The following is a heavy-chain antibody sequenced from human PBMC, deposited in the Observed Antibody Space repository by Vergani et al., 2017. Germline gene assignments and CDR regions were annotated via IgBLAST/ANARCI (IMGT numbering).Heavy chain of an antibody. CDR3: ARTDSSGRRREFDY. V-gene: IGHV4-59*01. D-gene: IGHD3-22*01. CDR1: GGSISSYY. Sequence: QLQLQESGPGLVKPSETLSLTCTVSGGSISSYYWSWIRQPPGKGLEWIGYIYYSGSTNYNPSLKSRVTISVDTSKNQFSLKLSSVTAADTAVYYCARTDSSGRRREFDYWGQGTLVTVSS. CDR2: IYYSGST. J-gene: IGHJ4*02.